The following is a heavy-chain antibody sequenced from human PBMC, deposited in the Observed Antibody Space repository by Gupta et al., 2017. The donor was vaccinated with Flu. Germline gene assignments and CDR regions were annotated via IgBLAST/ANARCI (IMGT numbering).Heavy chain of an antibody. Sequence: QVQLQESGPGLVKPSETLSLTCTVSGGSINDHYWSWIRQSPGKGLEWIGYVHSRGSTSYNPSLQSRIILLADTSKNELSLNLNSVTAADTAVYFCARGSGGGYSGYDSGVFDLWGRGTLVTVSS. CDR2: VHSRGST. D-gene: IGHD5-12*01. V-gene: IGHV4-59*11. CDR3: ARGSGGGYSGYDSGVFDL. J-gene: IGHJ5*02. CDR1: GGSINDHY.